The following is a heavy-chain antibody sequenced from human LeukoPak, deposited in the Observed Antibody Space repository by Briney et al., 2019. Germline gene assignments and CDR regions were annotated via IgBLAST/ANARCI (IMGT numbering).Heavy chain of an antibody. D-gene: IGHD5-18*01. CDR3: AKTFSYGYADYYYYGMDV. CDR2: ISGSGGST. J-gene: IGHJ6*02. CDR1: GFTFSSYA. Sequence: GGSLRLSCAASGFTFSSYAMSWVRQAPGKGLEWVSAISGSGGSTYYADSVKGRFTISRDNSKNTLYLQMNSLRAEGTAVYYCAKTFSYGYADYYYYGMDVWGQGTTVTVSS. V-gene: IGHV3-23*01.